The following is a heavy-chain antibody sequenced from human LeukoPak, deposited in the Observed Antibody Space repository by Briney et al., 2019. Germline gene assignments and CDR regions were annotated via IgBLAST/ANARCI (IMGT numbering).Heavy chain of an antibody. J-gene: IGHJ5*02. Sequence: SETLSLTCTVSGGSISSSSYYWGWIRQPPGKGLEWIGSIYYSGSTYYNPSLKSRVTISVDTSKNQFSLKLSSVTAADTAVYYCARELLWFGEYPFDPWGQGTLVTVSS. V-gene: IGHV4-39*02. CDR1: GGSISSSSYY. CDR2: IYYSGST. CDR3: ARELLWFGEYPFDP. D-gene: IGHD3-10*01.